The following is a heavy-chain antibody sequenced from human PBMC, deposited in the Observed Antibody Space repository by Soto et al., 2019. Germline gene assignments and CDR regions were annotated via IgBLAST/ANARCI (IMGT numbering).Heavy chain of an antibody. Sequence: SETLSLTCTVSGGSISSYYWSWIRQPPGKGLEWIGYIYYSGSTNYNPSLKSRVTISVDTSKNQFSLKLSSVTAADTAVDYCARKSRHSYGPYYFDYWGQGTLVTVSS. CDR3: ARKSRHSYGPYYFDY. CDR1: GGSISSYY. J-gene: IGHJ4*02. D-gene: IGHD5-18*01. CDR2: IYYSGST. V-gene: IGHV4-59*01.